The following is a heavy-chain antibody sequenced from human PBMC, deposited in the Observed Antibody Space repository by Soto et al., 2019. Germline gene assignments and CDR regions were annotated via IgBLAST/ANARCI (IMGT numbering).Heavy chain of an antibody. CDR3: ARDAIANPAEMDV. CDR2: IYSGGST. V-gene: IGHV3-53*01. D-gene: IGHD2-2*01. CDR1: GFTVSSNY. Sequence: GGSLRLSCAASGFTVSSNYMSWVRQAPGKGLEWVSVIYSGGSTYYADSVKGRFTISRDNSKNTLYLQMNSLRAEDTAVYYCARDAIANPAEMDVWGKGTTVTVSS. J-gene: IGHJ6*04.